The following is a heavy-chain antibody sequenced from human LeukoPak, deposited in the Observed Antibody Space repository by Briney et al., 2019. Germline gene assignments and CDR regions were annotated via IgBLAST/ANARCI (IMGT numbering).Heavy chain of an antibody. CDR3: ATQNIVVVPSERDYYYGMDV. Sequence: ASVKVSCKASGYTFTGYYMHWVRQAPGQGLEWMGWINPNSGGTNYAQKFQGRVTMARDTSISTAYMELSRLRSDDTAVYYCATQNIVVVPSERDYYYGMDVWGKGTTVTVSS. V-gene: IGHV1-2*02. CDR2: INPNSGGT. CDR1: GYTFTGYY. J-gene: IGHJ6*04. D-gene: IGHD2-21*01.